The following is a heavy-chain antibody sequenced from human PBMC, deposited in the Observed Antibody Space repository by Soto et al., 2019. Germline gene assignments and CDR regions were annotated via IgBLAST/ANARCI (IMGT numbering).Heavy chain of an antibody. V-gene: IGHV3-23*01. D-gene: IGHD1-1*01. CDR2: ISGSGGST. CDR3: AKETSERFRRARLPHGGNDY. J-gene: IGHJ4*02. Sequence: GGSLRLSCAASGFTFSSYAMSWVRQAPGKGLEWVSAISGSGGSTYYADSVKGRFTISRDNSKNTLYLQMNSLRAEDTAVYYCAKETSERFRRARLPHGGNDYWGQGTLVTVSS. CDR1: GFTFSSYA.